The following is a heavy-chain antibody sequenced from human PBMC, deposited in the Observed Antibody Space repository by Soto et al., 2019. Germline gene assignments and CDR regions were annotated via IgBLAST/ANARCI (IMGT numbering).Heavy chain of an antibody. J-gene: IGHJ4*02. D-gene: IGHD3-3*01. CDR2: INGGDDSE. V-gene: IGHV3-23*01. CDR1: GFTFRISP. CDR3: AKDYLDIGTYYDFWSCDQHPYYFDY. Sequence: GGSLRLSCAVSGFTFRISPMSWVRRAPGKGLEWVSGINGGDDSEHYVDSVRGRFTIIRDNSKNLLLLQMNSLRVEDTAIYYCAKDYLDIGTYYDFWSCDQHPYYFDYWGQGTLVTVSS.